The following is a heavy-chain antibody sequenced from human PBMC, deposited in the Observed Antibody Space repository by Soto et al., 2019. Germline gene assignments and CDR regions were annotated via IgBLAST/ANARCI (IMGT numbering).Heavy chain of an antibody. CDR1: GFPFSNAW. CDR3: TKVIPKVKWELGP. CDR2: IKSKSDGGTR. J-gene: IGHJ5*02. D-gene: IGHD1-26*01. V-gene: IGHV3-15*05. Sequence: GGSLRLSCAGSGFPFSNAWMSWVRQAPGKGLEWVGRIKSKSDGGTRDYAGPVKGRFTISRDDTKNTLYVQMKSLKTEDTGVYYCTKVIPKVKWELGPWRKGTLVTXSS.